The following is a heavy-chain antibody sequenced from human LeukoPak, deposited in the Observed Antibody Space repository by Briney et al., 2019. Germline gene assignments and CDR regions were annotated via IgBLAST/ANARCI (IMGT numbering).Heavy chain of an antibody. V-gene: IGHV3-23*01. Sequence: GGSLRLSCVASGFTFSNLAMGWVRQAPGKGLEWISVISDSGGTTYYADSVKGRFTISRDNSRNTLYLQMNSLRVDDTAVYYCAKDARRYSGWYFFDHWGQGTLVTVSS. CDR3: AKDARRYSGWYFFDH. CDR1: GFTFSNLA. CDR2: ISDSGGTT. J-gene: IGHJ4*02. D-gene: IGHD6-19*01.